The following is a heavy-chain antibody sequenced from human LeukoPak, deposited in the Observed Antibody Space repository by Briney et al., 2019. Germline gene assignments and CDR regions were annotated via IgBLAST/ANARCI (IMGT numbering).Heavy chain of an antibody. Sequence: GAPVKVSCKASGYTFIDYYMHWVRQAPGQGLEWMGWINPNSVGTDYVQKFQGRVTMTRDTSIDTAYMELSRLTSDDTAVYYCARDRITDCSTTSCTIANWFDPWGQGTLVTVSS. CDR1: GYTFIDYY. CDR2: INPNSVGT. J-gene: IGHJ5*02. CDR3: ARDRITDCSTTSCTIANWFDP. V-gene: IGHV1-2*02. D-gene: IGHD2-2*01.